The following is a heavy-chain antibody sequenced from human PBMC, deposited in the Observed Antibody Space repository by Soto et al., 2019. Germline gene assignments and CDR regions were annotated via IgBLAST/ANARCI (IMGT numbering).Heavy chain of an antibody. CDR1: GGSITSYF. V-gene: IGHV4-59*01. Sequence: PSETLSLTCTVSGGSITSYFWSWIRQPPGKGLEWIGYISYSGSTNYNPSLKSRVTISVDTSKTQFSLKLSSVTAADTAVYYCARQYYYDRSAYDVWGKGPMVTV. J-gene: IGHJ6*03. CDR3: ARQYYYDRSAYDV. CDR2: ISYSGST. D-gene: IGHD3-22*01.